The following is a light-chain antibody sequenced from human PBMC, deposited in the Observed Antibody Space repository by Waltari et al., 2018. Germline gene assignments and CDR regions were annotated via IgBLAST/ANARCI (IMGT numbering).Light chain of an antibody. Sequence: SALTQPASVSGSPGQSITISCPGFGRDIGTHDYVPWYQQHPGKAPKPIIYDVSHRPSGVSNRFSGSKSGSSASLTISGLQAEDEADYYCCSYTSSTSVTFGGGTKVTVL. V-gene: IGLV2-14*03. CDR1: GRDIGTHDY. CDR3: CSYTSSTSVT. J-gene: IGLJ2*01. CDR2: DVS.